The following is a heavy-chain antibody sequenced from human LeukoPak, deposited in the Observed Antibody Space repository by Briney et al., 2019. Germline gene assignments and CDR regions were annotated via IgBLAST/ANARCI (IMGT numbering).Heavy chain of an antibody. Sequence: GRALRLACASSGFTFGTYGVRGVRQAPGKGLEWVAVITNDGNYEKYADAVRGRFTISRDNSKNTLYLQMNSLSAEDTSVYYCARDSLTGDNSLDFWGRGTLVTVPS. V-gene: IGHV3-33*05. CDR3: ARDSLTGDNSLDF. CDR1: GFTFGTYG. D-gene: IGHD7-27*01. J-gene: IGHJ4*02. CDR2: ITNDGNYE.